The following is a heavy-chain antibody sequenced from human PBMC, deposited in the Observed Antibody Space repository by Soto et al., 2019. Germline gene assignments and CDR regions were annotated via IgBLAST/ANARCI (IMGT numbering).Heavy chain of an antibody. J-gene: IGHJ1*01. D-gene: IGHD3-22*01. CDR2: IYWNDDK. Sequence: SGPTCEPTQTLTLTCTFSGFSLSTSGVGLGWIRQPPGKALYWLALIYWNDDKRYSPSLKSRLTITKDTSKDQVVLTMTNMDPVDTATYYCAHTGSSGGYYAAQYFQHWGQCTLVTVSS. CDR1: GFSLSTSGVG. CDR3: AHTGSSGGYYAAQYFQH. V-gene: IGHV2-5*01.